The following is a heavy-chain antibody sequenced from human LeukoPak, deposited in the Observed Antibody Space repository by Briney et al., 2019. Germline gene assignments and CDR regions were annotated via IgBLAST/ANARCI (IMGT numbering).Heavy chain of an antibody. D-gene: IGHD3-3*01. CDR3: ARQDDFWSGKVY. J-gene: IGHJ4*02. Sequence: KISCKGSGYSFTSYWIGWVRQLPGKGLEWRGIIYPGDSDTRYSPSFQGQVPISAEKSISTAYLQWSSLKASDTAMYYCARQDDFWSGKVYWGQGTLVTVSS. CDR2: IYPGDSDT. CDR1: GYSFTSYW. V-gene: IGHV5-51*01.